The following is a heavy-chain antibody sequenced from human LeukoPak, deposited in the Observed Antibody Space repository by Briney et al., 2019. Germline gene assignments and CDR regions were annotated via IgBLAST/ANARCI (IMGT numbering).Heavy chain of an antibody. J-gene: IGHJ4*02. CDR3: ARVYSGSYFDY. Sequence: SVKVSCKASGGTFSSYAISWVRQAPGQGLEWMGRIIPILGIANYAQKFQGRVTITADKSTSTAYMELSSLRSEDTAVYYCARVYSGSYFDYWGQGTLVTVSS. CDR1: GGTFSSYA. V-gene: IGHV1-69*04. D-gene: IGHD3-10*01. CDR2: IIPILGIA.